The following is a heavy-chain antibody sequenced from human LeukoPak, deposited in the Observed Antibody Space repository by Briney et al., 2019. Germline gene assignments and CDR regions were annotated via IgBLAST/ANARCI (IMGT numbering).Heavy chain of an antibody. CDR2: ISAYNGDT. J-gene: IGHJ4*02. CDR1: GYIFTNYG. D-gene: IGHD3-3*02. CDR3: ARDGSSFSIRSAPDY. V-gene: IGHV1-18*01. Sequence: SSVQVSSQPSGYIFTNYGINWVQQPPGQGLEWMGWISAYNGDTNYAQKLQGRVTMTTDTSTSTAYMELKSLRSDDTAMYYCARDGSSFSIRSAPDYWGQGTLVTVSS.